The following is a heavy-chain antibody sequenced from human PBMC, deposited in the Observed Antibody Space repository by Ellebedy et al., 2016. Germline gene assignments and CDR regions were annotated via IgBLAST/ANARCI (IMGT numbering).Heavy chain of an antibody. CDR1: GFTFSSYS. CDR3: ASTLVVVPAAS. D-gene: IGHD2-2*01. CDR2: ISSSSSYI. V-gene: IGHV3-21*01. Sequence: GESLKISCAASGFTFSSYSMNWVRQAPGKGLEWVSSISSSSSYIYYADSVKGRFTISRDNAKNSLYLQMNSLRAEDTAVYYCASTLVVVPAASWGQGTLVTVSS. J-gene: IGHJ4*02.